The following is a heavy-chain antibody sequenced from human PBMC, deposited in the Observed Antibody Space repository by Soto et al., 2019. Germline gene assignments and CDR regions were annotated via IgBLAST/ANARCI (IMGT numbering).Heavy chain of an antibody. CDR1: GFIFSSYA. V-gene: IGHV3-30-3*02. J-gene: IGHJ4*02. D-gene: IGHD2-21*02. CDR2: ISYDGSNK. Sequence: QVQLVESGGGVVQPGRSLRLSCAASGFIFSSYAMHWVRQAPGKGLEWVAVISYDGSNKYYADTVRGRFTISRDNSKNTLYLQVNSLRGEDTAVYYCAKELQRSIDYWGQGTLVTVSS. CDR3: AKELQRSIDY.